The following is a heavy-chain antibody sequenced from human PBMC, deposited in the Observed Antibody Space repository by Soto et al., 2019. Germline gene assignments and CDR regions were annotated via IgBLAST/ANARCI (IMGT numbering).Heavy chain of an antibody. CDR2: ITFTGVST. J-gene: IGHJ4*02. CDR1: GFTFSIYA. D-gene: IGHD6-13*01. CDR3: AKASVWYPYFDS. V-gene: IGHV3-23*01. Sequence: SLRLSCSASGFTFSIYAMHWVRQAPGKGLEWVSSITFTGVSTYYADSVKGRFTISRDNSKDTLYLQMNSLRAEDTAIYYCAKASVWYPYFDSWGQGTLVTVSS.